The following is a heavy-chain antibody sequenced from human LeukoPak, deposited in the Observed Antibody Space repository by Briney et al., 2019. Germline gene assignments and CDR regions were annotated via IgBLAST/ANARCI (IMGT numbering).Heavy chain of an antibody. V-gene: IGHV4-38-2*02. CDR3: ARGLYYNSSGRYGMDV. CDR2: INQSGST. Sequence: SETLSLTCSVSGFSITTGYYWAWIRQPPGKGLEWIGEINQSGSTTYNPSLKSRVTISVDTSKNQFSLKLSSVTAADTAVYYCARGLYYNSSGRYGMDVWGQGTTVTVSS. CDR1: GFSITTGYY. D-gene: IGHD3-10*01. J-gene: IGHJ6*01.